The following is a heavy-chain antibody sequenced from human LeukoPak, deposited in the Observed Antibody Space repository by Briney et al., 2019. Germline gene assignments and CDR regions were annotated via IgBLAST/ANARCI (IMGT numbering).Heavy chain of an antibody. CDR1: GGSISSGGYY. D-gene: IGHD2-2*01. CDR3: ARASDDYCSSTSCLPMYFDL. V-gene: IGHV4-30-2*01. CDR2: IYHSGST. J-gene: IGHJ2*01. Sequence: SETLSLTRTVSGGSISSGGYYWSWIRQPPGKGLEWIGYIYHSGSTYYNPSLKSRVTISVDRSKNQFSLKLSSVTAADTAVYYCARASDDYCSSTSCLPMYFDLWGRGTLVTVSS.